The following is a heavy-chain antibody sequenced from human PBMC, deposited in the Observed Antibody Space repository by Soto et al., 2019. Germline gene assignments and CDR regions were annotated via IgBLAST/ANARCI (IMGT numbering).Heavy chain of an antibody. CDR3: VGVTFFRGRDV. V-gene: IGHV6-1*01. D-gene: IGHD3-10*01. J-gene: IGHJ6*02. CDR2: TFFKSKWHN. CDR1: GDSVSSDTSA. Sequence: SQTLSLTCAISGDSVSSDTSAWIWIRQSPSRGLEWLGRTFFKSKWHNDYALSVKSRITISPDTSQNQFSLDLDSVTPEDTAVYYCVGVTFFRGRDVWGQGTPVTVSS.